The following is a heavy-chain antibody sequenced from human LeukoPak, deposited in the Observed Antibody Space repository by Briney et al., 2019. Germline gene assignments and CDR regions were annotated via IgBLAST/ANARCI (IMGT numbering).Heavy chain of an antibody. Sequence: ASVKVSCKASGYTFTSYGISWVRQAPGQGLEWMGWISAYNGNTNYAQKLQGRVTMTTDTSTSTAYMELRSLRSDDTAVYYCATTRYDSSGYYYPYAFDIWGQGTMVTVSS. V-gene: IGHV1-18*01. CDR3: ATTRYDSSGYYYPYAFDI. J-gene: IGHJ3*02. CDR1: GYTFTSYG. D-gene: IGHD3-22*01. CDR2: ISAYNGNT.